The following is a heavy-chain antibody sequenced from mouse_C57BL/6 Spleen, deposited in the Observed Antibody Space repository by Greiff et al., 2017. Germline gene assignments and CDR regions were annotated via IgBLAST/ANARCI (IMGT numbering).Heavy chain of an antibody. V-gene: IGHV1-82*01. CDR1: GYTFSSSW. J-gene: IGHJ2*01. Sequence: VQLQQSGPELVKPGASVKISCKASGYTFSSSWMNWVKQRPGQGLEWIGRIYPGDGDTNYNGKFKGKATLTADKSSSTAYMQLSSLTSEDSAVYFCARDHYAPYFDYWGQGTTLTVSS. CDR3: ARDHYAPYFDY. CDR2: IYPGDGDT. D-gene: IGHD1-2*01.